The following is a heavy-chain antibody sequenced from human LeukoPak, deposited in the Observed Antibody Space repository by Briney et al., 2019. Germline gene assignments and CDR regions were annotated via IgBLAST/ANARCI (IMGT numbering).Heavy chain of an antibody. D-gene: IGHD4-23*01. V-gene: IGHV4-59*12. Sequence: SETLSLTCTVSGGPISSYYWSWLLQPPGKGLEWIGYIYYNGSTNYHPSLKSRVTISVDTSKNQFSLKLSSVTAADTAVYYCARGRLRRKPGAFDIWGQGTMVTVSS. CDR1: GGPISSYY. CDR3: ARGRLRRKPGAFDI. J-gene: IGHJ3*02. CDR2: IYYNGST.